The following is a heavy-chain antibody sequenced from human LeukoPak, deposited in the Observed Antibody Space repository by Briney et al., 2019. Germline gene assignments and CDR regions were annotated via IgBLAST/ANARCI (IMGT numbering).Heavy chain of an antibody. Sequence: GGSLRPSCASSGFTFTSYAMSWVRQAPGKGLEWVSLISASGGSTYYADSVKGRFTVSRDNSKNTLYVQMNSLRAEDTAVYYCAKDFYGSGSRYTGAFDIWGQGTMVTVSS. CDR1: GFTFTSYA. V-gene: IGHV3-23*01. D-gene: IGHD3-10*01. CDR3: AKDFYGSGSRYTGAFDI. J-gene: IGHJ3*02. CDR2: ISASGGST.